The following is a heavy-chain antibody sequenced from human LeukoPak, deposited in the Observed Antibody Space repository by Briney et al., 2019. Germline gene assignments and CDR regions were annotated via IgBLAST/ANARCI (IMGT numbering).Heavy chain of an antibody. J-gene: IGHJ4*02. CDR2: IYDNGDA. CDR1: AFTVSSNY. CDR3: AGGSRRDGYDY. Sequence: PGGSMRLSCAASAFTVSSNYMSWDRQAPGKGLEWVSVIYDNGDAYSADSVKGRFTISRHNSKNTLYLQMNSLRPEDTAVYCCAGGSRRDGYDYWGQGTLVTVSS. D-gene: IGHD5-24*01. V-gene: IGHV3-53*04.